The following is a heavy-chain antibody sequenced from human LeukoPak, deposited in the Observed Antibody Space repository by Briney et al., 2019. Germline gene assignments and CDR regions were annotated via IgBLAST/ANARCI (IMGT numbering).Heavy chain of an antibody. V-gene: IGHV3-30*02. CDR2: IPYDGSNK. D-gene: IGHD2-2*01. J-gene: IGHJ5*02. Sequence: PGGSLRLSCAASGFTFSNYGMLWVRQTPGKGLEWVAFIPYDGSNKYYADSVKGRFTISRDNSRNTLYLQMNSLRAEDTAVYYCAKEYQPNWFDPWGQGTLVTVSS. CDR1: GFTFSNYG. CDR3: AKEYQPNWFDP.